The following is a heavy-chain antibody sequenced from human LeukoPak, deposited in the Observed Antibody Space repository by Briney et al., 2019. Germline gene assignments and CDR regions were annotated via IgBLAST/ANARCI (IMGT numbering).Heavy chain of an antibody. V-gene: IGHV4-59*01. J-gene: IGHJ5*02. D-gene: IGHD3-10*01. CDR2: IYYSGST. CDR3: AGSGGSVAMVRGVIDGWFDP. Sequence: SETLSLTCTVSGGSISSYYWSWIRQPPGKGLEWIGYIYYSGSTNYNPSLKSRVTISVDTSKNQFSLKLSSVTAADTAVYYCAGSGGSVAMVRGVIDGWFDPWGQGTLVTVSS. CDR1: GGSISSYY.